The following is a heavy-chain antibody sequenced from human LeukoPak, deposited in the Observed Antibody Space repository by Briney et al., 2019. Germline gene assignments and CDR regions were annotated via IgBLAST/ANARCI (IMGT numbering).Heavy chain of an antibody. CDR3: ARGRPHGNDY. Sequence: PGGSLRLSCAASGFDFSHYGMSWVRQSPGKGLEWVSTFSGTSTLTYYADSVKGRFSISRDNAKNTLYLQMNSLRVEDTAVYYCARGRPHGNDYWGQGTLVTVSS. CDR1: GFDFSHYG. CDR2: FSGTSTLT. V-gene: IGHV3-23*01. J-gene: IGHJ4*02. D-gene: IGHD4-23*01.